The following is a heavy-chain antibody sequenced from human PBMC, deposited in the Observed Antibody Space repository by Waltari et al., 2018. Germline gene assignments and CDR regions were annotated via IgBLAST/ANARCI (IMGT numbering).Heavy chain of an antibody. CDR1: GFPFSSYT. J-gene: IGHJ3*01. CDR3: ARETEEAFDF. D-gene: IGHD2-21*02. Sequence: EVQLVESGGGLVKPGGSLILSCAASGFPFSSYTMTWFRQAPGKGLEWVSSISGTSYYIYHADSVKGRFTTSRDNAKNSLYLQMNSLRAEDTAVYYCARETEEAFDFWGRGTMVTVSS. CDR2: ISGTSYYI. V-gene: IGHV3-21*01.